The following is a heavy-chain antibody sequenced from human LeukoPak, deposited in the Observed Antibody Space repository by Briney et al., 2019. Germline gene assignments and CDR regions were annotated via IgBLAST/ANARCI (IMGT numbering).Heavy chain of an antibody. V-gene: IGHV3-21*01. D-gene: IGHD3-10*01. CDR3: ARDAREPLLWFGIDGTCDY. CDR2: ISSSSSYI. Sequence: GGSLRLSCAASGFTFSSYSMNWVRQAPGKGLEWVSSISSSSSYIYYADSVKGRFTISRDNAKNSLYLQMTSLRAEDTAVYYCARDAREPLLWFGIDGTCDYWGQGTLVTVSS. J-gene: IGHJ4*02. CDR1: GFTFSSYS.